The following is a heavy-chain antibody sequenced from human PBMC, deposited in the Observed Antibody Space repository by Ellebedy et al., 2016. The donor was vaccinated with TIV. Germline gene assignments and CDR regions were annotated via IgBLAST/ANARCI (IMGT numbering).Heavy chain of an antibody. CDR1: GFTFSTYG. CDR2: ITPDGSYK. J-gene: IGHJ5*02. Sequence: GESLKISCAASGFTFSTYGMHWVRQVPGKGLEWVAVITPDGSYKTYADSVKGRFSVSRDNSKKTVDLQMNSIRPEDTAVYYCVRDGYSDTWYAKWFDPWGQGTLVMVSS. V-gene: IGHV3-30*03. D-gene: IGHD5-12*01. CDR3: VRDGYSDTWYAKWFDP.